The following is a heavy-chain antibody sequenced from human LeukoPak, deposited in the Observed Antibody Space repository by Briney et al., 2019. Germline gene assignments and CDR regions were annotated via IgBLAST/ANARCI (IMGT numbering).Heavy chain of an antibody. CDR1: GFTFRNEE. J-gene: IGHJ4*02. CDR3: ARGGNYAPFDY. D-gene: IGHD1-26*01. Sequence: GGSLRLSCVVSGFTFRNEEMNWVRQAPGKGLEWIAYISNTGSPIHYRDSVKGRFTISRDNAQSSLFLQMNSLRPDDTAIYYCARGGNYAPFDYWGQGALVTVSS. CDR2: ISNTGSPI. V-gene: IGHV3-48*03.